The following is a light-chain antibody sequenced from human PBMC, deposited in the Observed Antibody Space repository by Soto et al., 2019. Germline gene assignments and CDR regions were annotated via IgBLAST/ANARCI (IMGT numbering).Light chain of an antibody. CDR1: QSVSSSY. J-gene: IGKJ4*01. Sequence: EIVLTQSPGTLSLSPGKRATLSCRTSQSVSSSYIAWYQQRPGQAPRLLIYGASKRATDIPDTFSGSGSGTDFTLTISRLEPEDFAVYYCQHYGSSPPLTFGGGTKVEIK. V-gene: IGKV3-20*01. CDR3: QHYGSSPPLT. CDR2: GAS.